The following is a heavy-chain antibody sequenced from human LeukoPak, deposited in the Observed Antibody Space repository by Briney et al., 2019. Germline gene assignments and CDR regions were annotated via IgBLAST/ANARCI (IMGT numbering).Heavy chain of an antibody. D-gene: IGHD3-16*01. CDR3: AREPPQGDYVWGLLENL. Sequence: SVKVSCKASGGTFSSYAISWVRQAPGQGLEWMGRIIPILGIANYAQKFQGRVTITADKSTSTAYMELSSLRSEDTAVYYCAREPPQGDYVWGLLENLWGQGTLVTVSS. V-gene: IGHV1-69*04. CDR2: IIPILGIA. CDR1: GGTFSSYA. J-gene: IGHJ4*02.